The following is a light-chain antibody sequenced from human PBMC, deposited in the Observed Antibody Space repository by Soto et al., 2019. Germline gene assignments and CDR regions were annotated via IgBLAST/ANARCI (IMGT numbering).Light chain of an antibody. J-gene: IGKJ2*01. CDR2: AAS. CDR1: QSISSY. CDR3: QQSYSTPPYT. V-gene: IGKV1-39*01. Sequence: DIQMTQSPSSLSASVGDRVTITCRASQSISSYLNWYQQKPGKAPKLLIYAASSLQSGVPSRFSGSGSGTDFTLTISSLXPEDFATYYCQQSYSTPPYTFGQGTKVDIK.